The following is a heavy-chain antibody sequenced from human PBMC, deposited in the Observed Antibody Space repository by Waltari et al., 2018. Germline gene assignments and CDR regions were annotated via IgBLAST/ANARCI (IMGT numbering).Heavy chain of an antibody. V-gene: IGHV3-48*02. CDR2: ISSSGSTI. CDR3: ARVVARD. J-gene: IGHJ4*02. Sequence: MNWVRQAPGGGLEWVAYISSSGSTIYYADSVKGRVTISRYSAKNSLYLQMNSLRDEDTAVYYCARVVARDWGQGTLVTVSS.